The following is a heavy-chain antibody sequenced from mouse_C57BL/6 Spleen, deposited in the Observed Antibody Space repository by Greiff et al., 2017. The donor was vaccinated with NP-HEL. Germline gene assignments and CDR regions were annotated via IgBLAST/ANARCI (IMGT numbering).Heavy chain of an antibody. Sequence: QVQLQQSGAELVKPGASVKLSCKASGYTFTSYWMHWVKQRPGQGLEWIGMIHPNSGSTNYNEKFKSKATLTVDKSSSTAYMQLSSLTSEDSAVYYCARRIIYDGDPRVSDWYVDVWGTGTTVTVSS. CDR3: ARRIIYDGDPRVSDWYVDV. V-gene: IGHV1-64*01. D-gene: IGHD2-3*01. CDR1: GYTFTSYW. J-gene: IGHJ1*03. CDR2: IHPNSGST.